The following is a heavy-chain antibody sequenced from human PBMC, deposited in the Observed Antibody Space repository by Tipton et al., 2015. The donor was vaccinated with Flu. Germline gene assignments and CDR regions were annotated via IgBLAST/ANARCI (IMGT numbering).Heavy chain of an antibody. CDR1: GGSISSSSW. Sequence: TLSLTCTVSGGSISSSSWWSWVRQPPGKGLEWIGGIYPSGSTNYNPSLKTRVTMSIDKSKNHFSLNLTSVTAADTAVYYCARDLGSRSWHRDFDQWGQGTLVSVSS. V-gene: IGHV4-4*02. CDR3: ARDLGSRSWHRDFDQ. CDR2: IYPSGST. D-gene: IGHD1-26*01. J-gene: IGHJ4*02.